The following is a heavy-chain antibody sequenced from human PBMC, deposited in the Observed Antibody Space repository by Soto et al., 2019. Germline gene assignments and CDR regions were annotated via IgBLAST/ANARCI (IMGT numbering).Heavy chain of an antibody. CDR1: GYTFSSYG. D-gene: IGHD3-10*01. CDR3: ARDKGDGSGSYYGY. V-gene: IGHV1-18*01. Sequence: QVQLVQSGAEVKKPGASVKVSCKASGYTFSSYGISWVRQAPGQGLEWMGWISAYNGNTNYAQKLQGRVTMTTDTSTRTAYMDLRRLRSDDTAIYYCARDKGDGSGSYYGYWGQGTLVTVSS. J-gene: IGHJ4*02. CDR2: ISAYNGNT.